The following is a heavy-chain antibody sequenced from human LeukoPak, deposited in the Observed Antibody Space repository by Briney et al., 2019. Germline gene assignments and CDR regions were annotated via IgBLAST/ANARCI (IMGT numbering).Heavy chain of an antibody. CDR1: GGSFSGYY. Sequence: SETLSLTCAVYGGSFSGYYWSWIRQPPGKELEWIGEINHSGSTNYNPSLKSRVTISVDTSKNQFSLKLSSVTAADTAVYYCARVYSSSWYASYFDYWGQGTLVTVSS. V-gene: IGHV4-34*01. D-gene: IGHD6-13*01. CDR3: ARVYSSSWYASYFDY. J-gene: IGHJ4*02. CDR2: INHSGST.